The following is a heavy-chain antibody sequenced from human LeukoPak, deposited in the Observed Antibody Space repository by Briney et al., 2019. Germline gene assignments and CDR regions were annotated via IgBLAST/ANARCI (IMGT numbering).Heavy chain of an antibody. D-gene: IGHD3-10*01. CDR2: ISRSSSYI. J-gene: IGHJ4*02. CDR3: SNERGYGSGSYYNWAY. CDR1: GFTFSSYR. V-gene: IGHV3-21*01. Sequence: GGSLRRSCAASGFTFSSYRMNWVRKAPGPGLECVSSISRSSSYIYYADSVKGRFTISRDNAKNSLYLQMNSLRAEDTAVYYCSNERGYGSGSYYNWAYWGQGTLVTVSS.